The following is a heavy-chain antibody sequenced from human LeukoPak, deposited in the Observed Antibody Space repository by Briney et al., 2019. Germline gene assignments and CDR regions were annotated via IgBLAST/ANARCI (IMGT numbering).Heavy chain of an antibody. CDR3: ARDHWYYYDSSGFYYYYGMDV. D-gene: IGHD3-22*01. CDR2: IYYSGST. Sequence: KPSETLSLTCTVSGDSISGYYWSWIRQPPGKGLEWTGYIYYSGSTDYNPSLRGRVTISVDTSETQFSLNLSSVTAADTAVYYCARDHWYYYDSSGFYYYYGMDVWGQGTTVTVSS. CDR1: GDSISGYY. J-gene: IGHJ6*02. V-gene: IGHV4-59*01.